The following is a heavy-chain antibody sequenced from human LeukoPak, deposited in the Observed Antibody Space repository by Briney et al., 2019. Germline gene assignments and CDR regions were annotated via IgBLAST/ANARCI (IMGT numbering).Heavy chain of an antibody. CDR3: ARQRWLPPGFDS. J-gene: IGHJ4*02. V-gene: IGHV4-39*01. CDR1: GGSINSSLFY. Sequence: SETLSLTCSVSGGSINSSLFYLGWIRQSPGQGLEWIGTIYYTGSTYYNPSLKSRAIMSVDTSKNHFSLKLSSVSPADTAVYYCARQRWLPPGFDSWGQGTLVTVSS. CDR2: IYYTGST. D-gene: IGHD5-24*01.